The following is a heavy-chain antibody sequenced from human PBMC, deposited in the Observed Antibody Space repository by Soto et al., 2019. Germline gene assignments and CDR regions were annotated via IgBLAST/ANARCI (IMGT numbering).Heavy chain of an antibody. V-gene: IGHV2-5*02. CDR3: AHRTHYGDLDAFDI. CDR1: GFSLSTSGVG. Sequence: QITLKESGPTLVKPTQTRTLTCTFSGFSLSTSGVGVGWIRQPPGKALEWLALIYWDDDKRHSPSLKSRLTITKDNPKNQVVITMTNMDPVDTATYYCAHRTHYGDLDAFDIWGQGTMVTVSS. CDR2: IYWDDDK. D-gene: IGHD4-17*01. J-gene: IGHJ3*02.